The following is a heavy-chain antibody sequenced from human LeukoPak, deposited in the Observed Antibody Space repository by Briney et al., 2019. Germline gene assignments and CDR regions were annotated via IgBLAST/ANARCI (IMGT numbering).Heavy chain of an antibody. J-gene: IGHJ4*02. CDR1: GYTFTSYD. CDR2: MNPNSGNT. V-gene: IGHV1-8*01. Sequence: ASVKVSCKASGYTFTSYDINWVRQATGQGLEWMGWMNPNSGNTGYAQKFQGRVTMTRDTSISTAYMELSRLRSDDTAVYYCARGLTTSVAGITGYWGQGTLVTVSS. CDR3: ARGLTTSVAGITGY. D-gene: IGHD6-19*01.